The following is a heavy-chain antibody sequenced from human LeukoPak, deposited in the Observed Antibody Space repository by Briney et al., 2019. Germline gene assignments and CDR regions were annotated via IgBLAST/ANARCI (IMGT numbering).Heavy chain of an antibody. CDR1: GFNLTNYW. Sequence: GGSLRLSCAASGFNLTNYWMHWVRQAPGKGLEWVSHINSDANRMNYGDSVKGRFTISRDNAKSTLYLQMNSLRAEDTAVYYRTRTAGVGGHWHFDVWGRGTVVTVSS. CDR2: INSDANRM. D-gene: IGHD3-3*01. V-gene: IGHV3-74*01. CDR3: TRTAGVGGHWHFDV. J-gene: IGHJ2*01.